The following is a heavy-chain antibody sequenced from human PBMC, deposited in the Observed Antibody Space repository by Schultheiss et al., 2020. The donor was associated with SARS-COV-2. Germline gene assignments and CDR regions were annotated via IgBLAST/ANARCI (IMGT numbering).Heavy chain of an antibody. CDR1: GNTFTGYY. CDR3: ARAQPYYYDSSGYLNY. CDR2: INPNSGGT. V-gene: IGHV1-2*02. D-gene: IGHD3-22*01. J-gene: IGHJ4*02. Sequence: ASVKVSCKASGNTFTGYYVHWVRQAPGQGLEWMGWINPNSGGTNYAQKFQGRVTMTRDTSISTAYMELSRLRSDDTAVYYCARAQPYYYDSSGYLNYWGQGTLVTVSS.